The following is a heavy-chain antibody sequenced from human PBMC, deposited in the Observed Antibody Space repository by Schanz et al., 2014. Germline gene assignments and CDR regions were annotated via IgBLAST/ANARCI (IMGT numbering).Heavy chain of an antibody. D-gene: IGHD6-13*01. J-gene: IGHJ4*02. V-gene: IGHV3-23*01. Sequence: EVQLLESGGGLVQPGGSLRLSCAASGFTFSSYAMTWVRQAPGMGLEWVSAISGRDGSTYYADSVRGRFTISRDNSKNTLYLQMNSLRAEDTAVYYCARDGEAAADCDYWGQGTLVTVSS. CDR1: GFTFSSYA. CDR2: ISGRDGST. CDR3: ARDGEAAADCDY.